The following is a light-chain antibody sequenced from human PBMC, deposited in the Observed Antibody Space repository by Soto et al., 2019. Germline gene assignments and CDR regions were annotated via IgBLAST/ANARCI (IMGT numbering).Light chain of an antibody. CDR2: AAS. Sequence: DIQMTQSPSSLSASVGDRVTITCRASQGIRSGVWWYQQKPGKAPKRLSDAASSLQSGVPSRFSGSGSGTEFPLTSSSLQPDDFATYYCLQHNTYPLTCGGGTKVEI. V-gene: IGKV1-17*01. J-gene: IGKJ4*01. CDR3: LQHNTYPLT. CDR1: QGIRSG.